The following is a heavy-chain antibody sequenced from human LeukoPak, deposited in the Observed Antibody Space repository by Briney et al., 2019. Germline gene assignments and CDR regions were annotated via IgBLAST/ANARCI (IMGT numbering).Heavy chain of an antibody. CDR3: TGRDYVWGSYRYDLAY. CDR1: GYTFSNAW. CDR2: IKSKTDGGTT. D-gene: IGHD3-16*02. V-gene: IGHV3-15*01. Sequence: GGSLRLSCAASGYTFSNAWMSWVRQAPGKGLEWVGRIKSKTDGGTTDYAAPVKGRFTISRDDSKNTLYLQMNSLKTEDTAVYYCTGRDYVWGSYRYDLAYWGQGPLVTVSS. J-gene: IGHJ4*02.